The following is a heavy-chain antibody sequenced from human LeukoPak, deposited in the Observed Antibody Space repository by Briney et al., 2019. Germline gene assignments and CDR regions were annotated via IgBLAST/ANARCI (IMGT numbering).Heavy chain of an antibody. CDR1: GGSVSSGDYY. J-gene: IGHJ4*02. CDR2: IFYSGRT. Sequence: SETLSLTCTVSGGSVSSGDYYWSWIRQPPGKGLEWVGHIFYSGRTSYNSSLKSRVTISLHTSKNQFSLKLSSVTAADTAVYYCARTVVPAAKYYFDYWGQGTLVTVSS. CDR3: ARTVVPAAKYYFDY. V-gene: IGHV4-30-4*08. D-gene: IGHD2-2*01.